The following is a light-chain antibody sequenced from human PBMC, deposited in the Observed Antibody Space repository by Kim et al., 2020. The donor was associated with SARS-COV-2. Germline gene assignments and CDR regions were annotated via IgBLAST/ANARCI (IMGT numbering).Light chain of an antibody. CDR1: QSVNTY. V-gene: IGKV3-11*01. CDR3: QQNSDWPLT. J-gene: IGKJ4*01. Sequence: LSPGERATLSCRASQSVNTYVAWYQQRPGQAPRLLIFGAVNRATGIPARFSGSGSGTEFTLTISSLELEDFAVYYCQQNSDWPLTFGGGTKVDIK. CDR2: GAV.